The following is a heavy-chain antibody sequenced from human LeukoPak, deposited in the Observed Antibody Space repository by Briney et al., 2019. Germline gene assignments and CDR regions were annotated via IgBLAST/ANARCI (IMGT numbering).Heavy chain of an antibody. Sequence: PSETLSLTCTVSGGSISSYYWSWIRQPPGKGLQWIASIYYSGGTNYNPSLKSRVTISVDTSNNQFSLNLTSVTAADTALYYCARGPHIDYEPARFDPWGQGTLVTVSS. D-gene: IGHD4-17*01. CDR1: GGSISSYY. V-gene: IGHV4-59*13. CDR3: ARGPHIDYEPARFDP. CDR2: IYYSGGT. J-gene: IGHJ5*02.